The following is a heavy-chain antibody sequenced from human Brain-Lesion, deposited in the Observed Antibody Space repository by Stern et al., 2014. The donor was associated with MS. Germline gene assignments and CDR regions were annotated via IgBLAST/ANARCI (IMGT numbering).Heavy chain of an antibody. CDR1: GYTFTDYF. CDR3: ARVPGGVFGGMDV. V-gene: IGHV1-2*04. D-gene: IGHD4-23*01. CDR2: TNPSSGDT. Sequence: QVQLVQSGAEVKKPGASVKVSCKASGYTFTDYFMHWVRQAPGQGLEWVGWTNPSSGDTPYVQKFQGWVTMARDSSISTAYMELNSLRSDDTAVYYCARVPGGVFGGMDVWGQGTTVT. J-gene: IGHJ6*02.